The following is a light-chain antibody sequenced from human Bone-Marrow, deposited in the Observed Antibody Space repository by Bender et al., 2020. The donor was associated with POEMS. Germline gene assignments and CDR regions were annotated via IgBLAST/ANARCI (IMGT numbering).Light chain of an antibody. CDR1: NLGERF. CDR2: QNG. Sequence: SYDLTQPPSVSVSPGETASITCSGENLGERFASWYQHKPGQSPLLILYQNGKRPSGIPERFSGSNSGNTATLTISETQALDEADYYCQAWDSRTAIFGGGTKLTVL. CDR3: QAWDSRTAI. J-gene: IGLJ2*01. V-gene: IGLV3-1*01.